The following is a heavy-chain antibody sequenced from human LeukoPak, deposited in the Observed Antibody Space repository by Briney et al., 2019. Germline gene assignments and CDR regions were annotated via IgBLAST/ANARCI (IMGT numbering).Heavy chain of an antibody. J-gene: IGHJ5*02. Sequence: PSETLSLTCTVSGGSISSYYWSWIRQPPGKGLEWIGYIYYSGSTNYNPSLKSRVTISVDTSKNQFSLKLSSVTAADTAVYYCARDGGVRDWFDPWGQGTLVTVSS. V-gene: IGHV4-59*01. CDR2: IYYSGST. CDR3: ARDGGVRDWFDP. D-gene: IGHD3-3*01. CDR1: GGSISSYY.